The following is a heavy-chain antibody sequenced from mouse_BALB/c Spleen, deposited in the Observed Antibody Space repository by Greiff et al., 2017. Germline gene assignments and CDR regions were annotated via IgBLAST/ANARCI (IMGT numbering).Heavy chain of an antibody. D-gene: IGHD2-1*01. Sequence: VQGVESGPGLVAPSQSLSITCTVSEFSLTSYGVSWVRQPPGKGLEWLGVIWGDGSTNYHSALISRLSISKDNSKSQVFLKLNSLQTDDTATYYCASIRGGNYAYAMDYWGQGTSVTVSS. CDR1: EFSLTSYG. V-gene: IGHV2-3*01. CDR2: IWGDGST. CDR3: ASIRGGNYAYAMDY. J-gene: IGHJ4*01.